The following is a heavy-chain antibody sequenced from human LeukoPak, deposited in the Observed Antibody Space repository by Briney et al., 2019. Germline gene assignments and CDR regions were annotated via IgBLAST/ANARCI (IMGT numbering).Heavy chain of an antibody. Sequence: SETLSLTCTVSGVSISSYYWSWIRQPPGKGLEWIGYIYYSGSTNYNPSLKSRVTISVDTSKNQFSLKLSSVTAADTAVYYCAGQSTWELQNAFDIWGQGTMVTVSS. CDR2: IYYSGST. J-gene: IGHJ3*02. CDR1: GVSISSYY. CDR3: AGQSTWELQNAFDI. D-gene: IGHD1-26*01. V-gene: IGHV4-59*01.